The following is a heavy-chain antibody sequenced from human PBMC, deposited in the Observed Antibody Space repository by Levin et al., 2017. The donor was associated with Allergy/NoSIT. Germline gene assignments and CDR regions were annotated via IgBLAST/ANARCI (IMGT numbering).Heavy chain of an antibody. V-gene: IGHV1-24*01. J-gene: IGHJ3*02. CDR2: FDREDSET. CDR1: GYTLTEIS. CDR3: ATGRKSALSAFDI. Sequence: ASVKVSCKVSGYTLTEISMHWVRQAPGKGLEWIGGFDREDSETFYAEKVQGRLTMTEDTSTDTAYMVLKSLTSEDTAVYYCATGRKSALSAFDIWGDGTMVTVSS.